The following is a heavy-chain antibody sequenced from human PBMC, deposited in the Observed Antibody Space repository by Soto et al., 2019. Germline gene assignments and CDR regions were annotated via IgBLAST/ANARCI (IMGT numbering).Heavy chain of an antibody. D-gene: IGHD1-1*01. J-gene: IGHJ4*02. CDR2: IYYSGST. Sequence: QVQLQESGPGLVKPSQTLSLTCTVSGGSISSGGYYWSWIRQHPGKGLEWIGYIYYSGSTYYNPSLQSRVTISVDTSKNQPSLKLSSVTAADTAVYYCARDRGWRGIDYWGQGTLVTVSS. CDR3: ARDRGWRGIDY. CDR1: GGSISSGGYY. V-gene: IGHV4-31*03.